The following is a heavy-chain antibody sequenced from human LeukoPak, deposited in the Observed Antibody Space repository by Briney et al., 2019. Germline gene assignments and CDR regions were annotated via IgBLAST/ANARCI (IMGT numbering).Heavy chain of an antibody. D-gene: IGHD4-17*01. V-gene: IGHV1-2*02. Sequence: ASVKVSCKASGYTFTGYYMHWVRQAPGQGLEWMGWINPNGGGTNYAQKFQGRATMTRDTYISTAYMELSRLRSDDTAVYYCASSITVTITYFDYWGQGTLVTVSS. CDR1: GYTFTGYY. J-gene: IGHJ4*02. CDR3: ASSITVTITYFDY. CDR2: INPNGGGT.